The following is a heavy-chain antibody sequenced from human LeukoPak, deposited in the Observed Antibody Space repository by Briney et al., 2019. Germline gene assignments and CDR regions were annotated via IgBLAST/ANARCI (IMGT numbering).Heavy chain of an antibody. Sequence: PSETLSLTCTVSGGSNSRGDYYWSWIRQPPGKGLEWIGYIYYSGSTYYNPSLKSRVTISVDTSKNQFSLKLSSVTAADTAVYYCARGGVGAVGGAFDYWGQGTLVTVSS. CDR1: GGSNSRGDYY. J-gene: IGHJ4*02. CDR3: ARGGVGAVGGAFDY. V-gene: IGHV4-30-4*08. CDR2: IYYSGST. D-gene: IGHD1-26*01.